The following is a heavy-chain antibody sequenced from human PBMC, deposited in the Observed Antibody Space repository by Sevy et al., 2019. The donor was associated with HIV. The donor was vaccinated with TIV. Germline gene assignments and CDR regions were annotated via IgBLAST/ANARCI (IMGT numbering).Heavy chain of an antibody. CDR3: ARDGDYYDSSGYHAN. Sequence: GESLKISCAASGFTVSSNYMSWVRQAPGKGLEWVSVIYSGGSTYYADSVKGRFTISRDNSKNTLYLQMNSLRAEDTAVYYCARDGDYYDSSGYHANWGQGTLVTVSS. J-gene: IGHJ4*02. D-gene: IGHD3-22*01. CDR2: IYSGGST. V-gene: IGHV3-66*01. CDR1: GFTVSSNY.